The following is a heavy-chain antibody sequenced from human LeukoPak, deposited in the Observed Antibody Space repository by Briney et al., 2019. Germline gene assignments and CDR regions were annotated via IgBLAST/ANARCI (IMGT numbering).Heavy chain of an antibody. D-gene: IGHD5-24*01. CDR2: ISYDGSNK. CDR3: AKGPLIDGYNYAYFDL. CDR1: GFTFSSYG. V-gene: IGHV3-30*18. J-gene: IGHJ2*01. Sequence: GRSLRLSCAASGFTFSSYGMHWVRQAPGKGLEWVAVISYDGSNKYYADSVKGRFTISRDNSKNTLYLQMNSLRAEDTAVYYCAKGPLIDGYNYAYFDLWGRGTLVTVSS.